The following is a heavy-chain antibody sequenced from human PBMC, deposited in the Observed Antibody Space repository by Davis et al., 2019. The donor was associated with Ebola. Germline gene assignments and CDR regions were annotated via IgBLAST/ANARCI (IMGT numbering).Heavy chain of an antibody. J-gene: IGHJ4*02. Sequence: MPSETLSLTCTVSGGSISSYYWSWIRQPPGKGLEWIGEIYHSGSTNYNPSLKSRVTISVDKSKNQFSLKLSSVTAADTAVYYCASRFGSSFDYWGQGTLVTVSS. D-gene: IGHD6-13*01. V-gene: IGHV4-59*12. CDR1: GGSISSYY. CDR3: ASRFGSSFDY. CDR2: IYHSGST.